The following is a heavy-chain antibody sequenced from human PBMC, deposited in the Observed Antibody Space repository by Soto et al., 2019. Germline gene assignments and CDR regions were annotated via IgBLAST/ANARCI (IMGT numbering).Heavy chain of an antibody. J-gene: IGHJ3*02. Sequence: GASVKVSCKASGYTFTSYGISWVLQAPGQGLEWMGWISAYNGNTNYAQKFQGRVTITADESTSTAYMELSSLRSEDTAVYYCARDIVVVPAAERLATFDIWGQGTMVTVSS. CDR1: GYTFTSYG. V-gene: IGHV1-18*04. CDR3: ARDIVVVPAAERLATFDI. D-gene: IGHD2-2*01. CDR2: ISAYNGNT.